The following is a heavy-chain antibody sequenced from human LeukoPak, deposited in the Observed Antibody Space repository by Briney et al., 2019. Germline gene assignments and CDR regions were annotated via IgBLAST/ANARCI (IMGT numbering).Heavy chain of an antibody. CDR3: AKDRQKGSSLTAAGDAFDV. D-gene: IGHD6-13*01. J-gene: IGHJ3*01. CDR2: ISWASGSL. CDR1: GFTFDDYA. V-gene: IGHV3-9*03. Sequence: PGGSLRLSCIGSGFTFDDYAMHWVRQVPGKGLEWVSGISWASGSLAYADSVKGRFTVSRDNAKNSLYLQMNSLSSEDMALYYCAKDRQKGSSLTAAGDAFDVWGHGTMVTVSS.